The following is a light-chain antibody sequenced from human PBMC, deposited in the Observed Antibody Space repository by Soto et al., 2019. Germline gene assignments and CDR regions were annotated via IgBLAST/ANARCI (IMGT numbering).Light chain of an antibody. J-gene: IGKJ5*01. CDR2: DAS. V-gene: IGKV3-11*01. CDR3: QQRSNWPIT. CDR1: QNVTSY. Sequence: EIVLTQSPATLSLSPGERATLSYRASQNVTSYLAWYQQKPGQAPRLLIYDASNRATGIPARFSGSGSGTDFTLTISSLEPEDFAVYYCQQRSNWPITFGQGTRLEIK.